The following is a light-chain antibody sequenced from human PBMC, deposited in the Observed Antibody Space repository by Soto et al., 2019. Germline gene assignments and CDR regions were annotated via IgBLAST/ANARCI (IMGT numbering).Light chain of an antibody. Sequence: EIVLTQSPGTLSLSPGERATLSCRASQSVSSIYLAWYQQRPGRAPRLLIYAASSRPIGIPDRFSGSGSGTDFTLTISRLEPEDFAVYYCQHYGISPPVTFGQGTRLEI. CDR2: AAS. CDR1: QSVSSIY. CDR3: QHYGISPPVT. V-gene: IGKV3-20*01. J-gene: IGKJ5*01.